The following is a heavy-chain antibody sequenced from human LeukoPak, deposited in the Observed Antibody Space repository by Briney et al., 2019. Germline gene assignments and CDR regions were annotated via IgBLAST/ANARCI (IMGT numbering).Heavy chain of an antibody. CDR3: ARCYGSGSYSASFDP. J-gene: IGHJ5*02. CDR2: IYPGDSDT. V-gene: IGHV5-51*01. D-gene: IGHD3-10*01. Sequence: GESLKIPCKGSGYSFTSYWIGWVRQMPGKGLEWMGIIYPGDSDTRYSPSFQGQVTISADKSISTAYLQWSSLKASDTAMYYCARCYGSGSYSASFDPWGQGTLVTVSS. CDR1: GYSFTSYW.